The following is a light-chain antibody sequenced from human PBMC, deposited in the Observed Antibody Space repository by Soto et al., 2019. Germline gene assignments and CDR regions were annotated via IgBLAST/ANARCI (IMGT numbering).Light chain of an antibody. V-gene: IGKV1-39*01. CDR2: AAS. CDR1: QSVTTY. J-gene: IGKJ4*01. Sequence: DIQLTQSPSSLSASVGDRGTITCRASQSVTTYLNWYQQKPGKAPKLLISAASSLRDGVPSRFSGSGSGTVFTLTINSLHPEDFATYYCQQSFSDPPLSFGGGTRVEVK. CDR3: QQSFSDPPLS.